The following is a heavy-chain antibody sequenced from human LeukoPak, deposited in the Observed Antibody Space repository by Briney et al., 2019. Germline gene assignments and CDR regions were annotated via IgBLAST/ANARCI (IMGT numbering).Heavy chain of an antibody. D-gene: IGHD5-18*01. Sequence: ASVKVSCKASGYTFTSYAMNWVRQAPGQGLEWMGWINTNTGNPTYARGFTGRFVFSLDTSVSTAYLQISSLKAEDTAVYYCARVSAINYSYYYYYGMDVWGQGTTVTVSS. CDR1: GYTFTSYA. CDR3: ARVSAINYSYYYYYGMDV. V-gene: IGHV7-4-1*02. CDR2: INTNTGNP. J-gene: IGHJ6*02.